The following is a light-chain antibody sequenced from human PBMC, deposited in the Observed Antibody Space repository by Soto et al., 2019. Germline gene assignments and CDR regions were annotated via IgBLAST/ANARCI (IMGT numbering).Light chain of an antibody. J-gene: IGLJ1*01. V-gene: IGLV2-11*01. CDR1: SSDVGGYNY. CDR2: DVS. Sequence: QSALTQPRSVSGSPGQSVTISCTGASSDVGGYNYVSWYQQHPGKAPKVMIYDVSKRPSGAPDRFSGSKSGNTASLTISGLQTEDEADYYCCSYAGRHTYVFGTGTKLTVL. CDR3: CSYAGRHTYV.